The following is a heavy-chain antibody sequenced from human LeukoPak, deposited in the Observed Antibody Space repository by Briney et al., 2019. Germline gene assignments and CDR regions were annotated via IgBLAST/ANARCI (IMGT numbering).Heavy chain of an antibody. D-gene: IGHD3-10*01. CDR2: ISSSSFKI. Sequence: GGSLRLSCAASEFTFVRYAMNWVRQAPGKGLEWVSYISSSSFKIGYADSVKGRFTISRDNSKNTLYLQLNSLRAEDTAVYYCARDSTYYYASGSSGPHYFDYWGQGTLVTVSS. CDR1: EFTFVRYA. V-gene: IGHV3-48*01. CDR3: ARDSTYYYASGSSGPHYFDY. J-gene: IGHJ4*02.